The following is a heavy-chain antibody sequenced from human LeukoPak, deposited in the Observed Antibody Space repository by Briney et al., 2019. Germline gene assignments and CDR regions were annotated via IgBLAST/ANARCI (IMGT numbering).Heavy chain of an antibody. V-gene: IGHV3-7*01. CDR2: IKQDGSEK. D-gene: IGHD6-19*01. CDR3: ARERSSGWNDC. J-gene: IGHJ4*02. Sequence: GGSLRLSCAASGFTFSNYWMTWVRQAPGKGLEWVANIKQDGSEKHYGDSVKGRFTISRDNAKNSLYLEMNSLGAEDTAVYYCARERSSGWNDCWGQGTLVTVSS. CDR1: GFTFSNYW.